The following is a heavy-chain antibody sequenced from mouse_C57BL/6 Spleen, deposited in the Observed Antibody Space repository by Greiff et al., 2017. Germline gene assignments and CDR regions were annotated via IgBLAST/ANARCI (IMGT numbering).Heavy chain of an antibody. J-gene: IGHJ1*03. V-gene: IGHV1-69*01. CDR1: GYTFTSYW. CDR2: IDPSDSYT. CDR3: ARSTTWYFDV. Sequence: QVQLQQPGAELVMPGASVKLSCKASGYTFTSYWMHWVQQRPGQGLEWIGEIDPSDSYTNYNQKFKGKSTLTVDKSSSTAYMQLSSLTSEDSAVYYCARSTTWYFDVWGTGTTVTVSS. D-gene: IGHD1-1*01.